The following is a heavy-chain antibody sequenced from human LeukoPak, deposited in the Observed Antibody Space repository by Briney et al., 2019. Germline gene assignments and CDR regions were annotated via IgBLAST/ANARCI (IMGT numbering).Heavy chain of an antibody. Sequence: GGSLRLSCAASVFTFSSYSMNWVRQAPGKGLEWVSSISSSSSYIYYADSVKGRFTISRDNAKNSLYLQMNSLRAEDTAVYYCARALGEWLTLYYFDYWGQGTLVTVSS. CDR2: ISSSSSYI. CDR1: VFTFSSYS. J-gene: IGHJ4*02. CDR3: ARALGEWLTLYYFDY. D-gene: IGHD6-19*01. V-gene: IGHV3-21*01.